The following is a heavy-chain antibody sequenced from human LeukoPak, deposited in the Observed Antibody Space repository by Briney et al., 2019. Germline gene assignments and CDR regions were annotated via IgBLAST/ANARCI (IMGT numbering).Heavy chain of an antibody. CDR2: IIPIFGTA. V-gene: IGHV1-69*05. Sequence: SVTVSCKASGGTFSSYAISWVRQAPGQGLEWMGGIIPIFGTANYAQKFQGRVTITTDESTSTAYMELSSLRSEDTAVYYCARDNYAGANWYDPWGQGTLVTVSS. D-gene: IGHD1-7*01. CDR1: GGTFSSYA. J-gene: IGHJ5*02. CDR3: ARDNYAGANWYDP.